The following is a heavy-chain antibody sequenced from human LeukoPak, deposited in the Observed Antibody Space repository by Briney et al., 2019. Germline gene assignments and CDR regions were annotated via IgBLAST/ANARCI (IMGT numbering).Heavy chain of an antibody. J-gene: IGHJ4*02. Sequence: SETLSLTCTVSGGSISSGSYYWGWICQPPGKGLEWIGSIYYSGTAYYNPSLKSRVTISVGTSKKQFSLKLSSVTAADTAVYYCARDTIGIGLRLGEYTDYWGQGILVTVSS. CDR3: ARDTIGIGLRLGEYTDY. CDR2: IYYSGTA. V-gene: IGHV4-39*07. D-gene: IGHD3-16*01. CDR1: GGSISSGSYY.